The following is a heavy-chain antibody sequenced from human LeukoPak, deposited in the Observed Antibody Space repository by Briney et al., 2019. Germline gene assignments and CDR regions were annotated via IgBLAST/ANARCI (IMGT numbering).Heavy chain of an antibody. J-gene: IGHJ4*02. V-gene: IGHV3-48*03. Sequence: PGGSLRLSCAASGFTFSSYEMNWVRQAPGKGLEWVSYISSSGSTIYYADSVKGRFTIPRDNAKNSLYLQMNSLRAEDTAVYYCARIDCSGGSCYSGYFDYWGQGTLVTVSS. CDR1: GFTFSSYE. CDR3: ARIDCSGGSCYSGYFDY. CDR2: ISSSGSTI. D-gene: IGHD2-15*01.